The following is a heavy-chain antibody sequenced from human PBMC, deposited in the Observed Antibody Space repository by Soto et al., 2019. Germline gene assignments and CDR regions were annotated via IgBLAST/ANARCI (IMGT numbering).Heavy chain of an antibody. CDR2: ISADGRKT. J-gene: IGHJ6*02. D-gene: IGHD3-10*01. Sequence: QLQLLQSGGGVVQPGRSLRLSCVASGFTFSAFGMHWVRQAPGKGLKWVAVISADGRKTFYADSVKGRFTISRDSPHNALLLDLRSLRGEDTAVYFCAKDRGSWDYYYGMDAWGQGTTVTVSS. CDR3: AKDRGSWDYYYGMDA. V-gene: IGHV3-30*18. CDR1: GFTFSAFG.